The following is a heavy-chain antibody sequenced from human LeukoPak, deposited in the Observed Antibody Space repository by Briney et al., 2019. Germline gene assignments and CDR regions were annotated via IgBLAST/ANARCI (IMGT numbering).Heavy chain of an antibody. CDR3: ARVYDTSGYMTPPPDY. J-gene: IGHJ4*02. Sequence: GGSLRLSCAGSGLPFSSYEMNWVRQAPGEGLEWISYISSRGTTIYYADSVKGRFTISRDNAENSLYLQMNSLRVEDTGVYYCARVYDTSGYMTPPPDYWGQGTLVTVSS. CDR1: GLPFSSYE. V-gene: IGHV3-48*03. D-gene: IGHD3-22*01. CDR2: ISSRGTTI.